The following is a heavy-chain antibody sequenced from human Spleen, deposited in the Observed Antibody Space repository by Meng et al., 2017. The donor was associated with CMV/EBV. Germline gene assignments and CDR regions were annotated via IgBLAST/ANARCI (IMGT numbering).Heavy chain of an antibody. CDR2: IYPGDSDT. J-gene: IGHJ3*02. D-gene: IGHD2-2*02. CDR3: ARPPRTRYCSSTSCYSGDAFDI. CDR1: GYSFTSYW. V-gene: IGHV5-51*01. Sequence: KVSCKGSGYSFTSYWIGWVRQMPGKGLEWMGIIYPGDSDTRYSPSFQGQVTISADKSISTAYLQWSSLKASDTAMYYCARPPRTRYCSSTSCYSGDAFDIWGQGTMVTVSS.